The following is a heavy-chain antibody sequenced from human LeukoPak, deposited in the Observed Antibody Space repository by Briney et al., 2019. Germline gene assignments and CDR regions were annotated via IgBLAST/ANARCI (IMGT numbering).Heavy chain of an antibody. CDR3: ARKYSHDSGNWFDP. J-gene: IGHJ5*02. D-gene: IGHD4-11*01. Sequence: SETLSLTCTVSGGSMSNYYWNWIRKPPGKRLGWIGNIFYSGHTYYNPSLKSRVTISVDTSKNQFSLRLNSVTAADTAVYYCARKYSHDSGNWFDPWGQGTLVTVSS. CDR1: GGSMSNYY. V-gene: IGHV4-59*08. CDR2: IFYSGHT.